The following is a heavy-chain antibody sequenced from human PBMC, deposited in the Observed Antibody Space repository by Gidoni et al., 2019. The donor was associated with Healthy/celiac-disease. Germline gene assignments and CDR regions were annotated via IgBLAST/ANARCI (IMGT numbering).Heavy chain of an antibody. CDR2: IYYSGST. V-gene: IGHV4-39*01. CDR1: GGSISSSSYY. CDR3: AHGDYWFDY. J-gene: IGHJ4*02. Sequence: QLHLQESGPGLVKPSDTLSLPCTVSGGSISSSSYYWGWIRQPPGKGLEWIGSIYYSGSTYYNQSLKSRVTISVDTAKNQFSLKLSSVTAADTAVYYCAHGDYWFDYWGQGTLVTVSS. D-gene: IGHD4-17*01.